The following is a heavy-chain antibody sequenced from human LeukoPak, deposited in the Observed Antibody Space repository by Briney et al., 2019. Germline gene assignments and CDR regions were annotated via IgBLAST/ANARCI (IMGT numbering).Heavy chain of an antibody. D-gene: IGHD6-13*01. CDR2: IGNAGDT. J-gene: IGHJ6*02. Sequence: GGSLRLSCAASGFTFSSYDMHWVRQATGKGLEWVSAIGNAGDTYYPGSVKGRFTITRENAKNSLYLQMNSLRAGDTAVYYCARFKRYSSSWYPRDYYGMDVWGQGTTVTVSS. V-gene: IGHV3-13*01. CDR3: ARFKRYSSSWYPRDYYGMDV. CDR1: GFTFSSYD.